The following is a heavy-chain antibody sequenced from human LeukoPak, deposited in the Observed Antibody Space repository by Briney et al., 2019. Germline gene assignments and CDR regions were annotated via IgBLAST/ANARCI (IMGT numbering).Heavy chain of an antibody. CDR1: GYSFTDYY. CDR2: INPNNGGT. D-gene: IGHD2-21*01. CDR3: ARADRLHGGPYLIGP. Sequence: VASVKVSCKTSGYSFTDYYLHWVRQAPGQGLAWMGWINPNNGGTSSAQKFQGRVTMTRDTSITTVYMEVTWLTSDDTAIYYCARADRLHGGPYLIGPWGQGTLVTVSS. J-gene: IGHJ5*02. V-gene: IGHV1-2*02.